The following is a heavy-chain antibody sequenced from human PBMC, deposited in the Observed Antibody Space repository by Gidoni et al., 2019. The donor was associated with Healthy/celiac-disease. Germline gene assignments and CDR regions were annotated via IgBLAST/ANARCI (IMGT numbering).Heavy chain of an antibody. CDR1: GFTCSSYA. CDR2: ISGSGGST. CDR3: WSSGVADAFDI. J-gene: IGHJ3*02. V-gene: IGHV3-23*01. Sequence: EVPLLESGCGLVQPGGSLILSCSASGFTCSSYALSWVRQAPGKGLEWVSAISGSGGSTYYADSVKGRFTISRDNSKNTLYLQMNSLRAEDTAVYYCWSSGVADAFDIWGQGTMVTVSS. D-gene: IGHD6-25*01.